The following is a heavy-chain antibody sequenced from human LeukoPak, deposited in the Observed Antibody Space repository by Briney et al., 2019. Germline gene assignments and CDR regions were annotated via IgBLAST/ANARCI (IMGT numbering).Heavy chain of an antibody. CDR2: IYPGDSDT. Sequence: GASLKISCKGSGYSFTSSWIGWVRQMPGKGLEWMGIIYPGDSDTRYSPSFQGQVTISADKSISTAYLQWSSLKASDTAMYYCARQTTYRNSYYFDYWGQGTLVTVSS. V-gene: IGHV5-51*01. CDR1: GYSFTSSW. J-gene: IGHJ4*02. D-gene: IGHD4-23*01. CDR3: ARQTTYRNSYYFDY.